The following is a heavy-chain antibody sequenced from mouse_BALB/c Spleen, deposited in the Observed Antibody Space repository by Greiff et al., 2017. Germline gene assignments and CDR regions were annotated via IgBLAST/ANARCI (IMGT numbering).Heavy chain of an antibody. Sequence: EVQRVESGGGLVKPGGSLKLSCAASGFTFSSYAMSWVRQSPEKRLEWVAEISSGGSYTYYPDTVTGRFTISRDNAKNTLYLEMSSLRSEDTAMYYCAREGLRRWFAYWGQGTLVTVSA. CDR3: AREGLRRWFAY. J-gene: IGHJ3*01. CDR2: ISSGGSYT. V-gene: IGHV5-9-4*01. D-gene: IGHD2-2*01. CDR1: GFTFSSYA.